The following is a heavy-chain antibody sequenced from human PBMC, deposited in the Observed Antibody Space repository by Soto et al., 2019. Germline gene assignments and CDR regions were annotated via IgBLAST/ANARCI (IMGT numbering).Heavy chain of an antibody. D-gene: IGHD1-26*01. Sequence: SETLSLTCAVSVYSISSSNWLGWIRQPPGKGLEWIGYIYYSGTTYYNPSLKSRVTMSVDTSKNQFSLKLTSVTAVDTAVYYCARREIQGPIDYWGQGTLVTVSS. CDR3: ARREIQGPIDY. J-gene: IGHJ4*02. V-gene: IGHV4-28*01. CDR2: IYYSGTT. CDR1: VYSISSSNW.